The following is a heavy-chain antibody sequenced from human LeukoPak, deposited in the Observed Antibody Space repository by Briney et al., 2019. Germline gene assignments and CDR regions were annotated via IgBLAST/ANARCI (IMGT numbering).Heavy chain of an antibody. CDR1: GYTFTSFG. D-gene: IGHD4-17*01. CDR3: AREGPYGDPDY. V-gene: IGHV1-46*01. J-gene: IGHJ4*02. Sequence: ASVKVSCKASGYTFTSFGISWVRRAPGQGREWMGIINPSGGSTSYAQKFQGRVTVTRDMSTSTVYMELSSLRSEDTAVYYCAREGPYGDPDYWGQGTLVTVSS. CDR2: INPSGGST.